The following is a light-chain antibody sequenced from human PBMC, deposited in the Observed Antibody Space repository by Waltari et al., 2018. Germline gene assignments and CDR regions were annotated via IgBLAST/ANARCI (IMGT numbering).Light chain of an antibody. CDR3: QQRSNCFT. CDR2: DAS. J-gene: IGKJ5*01. V-gene: IGKV3-11*01. CDR1: QRVSSY. Sequence: EIVLTQSPATLSLSPGERATLSCRASQRVSSYLAWYQQKPGQDPRLLIYDASNRATGIPARFSGSGSGTDFTLTISSLEPEDFAVYYCQQRSNCFTFGQGTRLEIK.